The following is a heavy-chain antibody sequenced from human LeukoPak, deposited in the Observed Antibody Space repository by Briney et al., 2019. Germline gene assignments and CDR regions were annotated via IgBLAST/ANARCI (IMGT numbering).Heavy chain of an antibody. V-gene: IGHV1-18*01. D-gene: IGHD3-3*01. CDR3: AREVRFTHPYGMDV. J-gene: IGHJ6*02. CDR2: ISAYNGNT. Sequence: ASVKVSCKASGYTFTSYGISWVRQAPGQGLEWMGWISAYNGNTNYAQKLQGRVTMTTDTSTSTAYMELRSLRSDDTAVYYCAREVRFTHPYGMDVWGQGTTATVSS. CDR1: GYTFTSYG.